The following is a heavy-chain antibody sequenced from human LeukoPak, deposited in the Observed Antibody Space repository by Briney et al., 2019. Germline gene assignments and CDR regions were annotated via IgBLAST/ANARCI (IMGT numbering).Heavy chain of an antibody. CDR2: ISSDGTNT. V-gene: IGHV3-30*15. D-gene: IGHD3-3*02. CDR1: GFTFSSYA. Sequence: GGSLRLSCAASGFTFSSYAMHWVRQAPGKGLEWVSVISSDGTNTYFADSVKGRFTISRDNSRKMLSLQMRSLRPEDTAVYYCARVSIFGVVIPPDYWGQGALVTVSS. J-gene: IGHJ4*02. CDR3: ARVSIFGVVIPPDY.